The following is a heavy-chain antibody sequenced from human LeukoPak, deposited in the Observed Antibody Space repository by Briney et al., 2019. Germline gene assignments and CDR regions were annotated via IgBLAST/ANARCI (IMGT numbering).Heavy chain of an antibody. D-gene: IGHD3-16*01. V-gene: IGHV4-34*01. J-gene: IGHJ5*02. Sequence: SETLSLTCAVYGGSFSGYYWSWIRQPPGKGLEWIGEINHSGSTNYNPSLKSRVTISVDTSKDQFSLKLSSVTAADTAVYYCARGSGRLGPSWGQGTLVTVSS. CDR1: GGSFSGYY. CDR2: INHSGST. CDR3: ARGSGRLGPS.